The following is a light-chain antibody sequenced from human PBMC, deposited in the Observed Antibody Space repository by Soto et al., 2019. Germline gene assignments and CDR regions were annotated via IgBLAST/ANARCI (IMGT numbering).Light chain of an antibody. Sequence: QSALTQPRSVSGSPGQSVTISCTGTSSDVGGYNYVSWYQQHPGKAPKLMIYDVSKRPSGVPDRFSGSKSGNTASLTISGLQAEDEADYYSYSYAGSYTFVFATGTKVTVL. J-gene: IGLJ1*01. V-gene: IGLV2-11*01. CDR3: YSYAGSYTFV. CDR2: DVS. CDR1: SSDVGGYNY.